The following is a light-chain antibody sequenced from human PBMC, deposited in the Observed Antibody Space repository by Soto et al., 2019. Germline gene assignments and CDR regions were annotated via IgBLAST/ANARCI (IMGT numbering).Light chain of an antibody. CDR1: SSNIGSNT. CDR2: SNN. CDR3: ASWDDSLGGVI. V-gene: IGLV1-44*01. Sequence: QSVLTQPPSASGTPGQRVIISCSGSSSNIGSNTVNWYQQLPGAAPKLLIYSNNHRPSGVPDRFSGSKSGTSASLAISGLRSEDEADYYCASWDDSLGGVIFGGGTKLTVL. J-gene: IGLJ2*01.